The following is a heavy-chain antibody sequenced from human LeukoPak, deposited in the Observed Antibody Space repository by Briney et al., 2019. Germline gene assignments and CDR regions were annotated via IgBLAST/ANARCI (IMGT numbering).Heavy chain of an antibody. CDR2: ISGDGGTT. V-gene: IGHV3-43*02. CDR3: AKGNNSISFNFYY. D-gene: IGHD6-6*01. J-gene: IGHJ4*02. CDR1: GFTFHDFA. Sequence: GGSLRLSCAASGFTFHDFAMHWVRQAPGKGLEWVSLISGDGGTTYYTDSVKGRFTNPRDNNKNSLFLQMNSLRVEDTAFYYCAKGNNSISFNFYYWGRGTLVTVSS.